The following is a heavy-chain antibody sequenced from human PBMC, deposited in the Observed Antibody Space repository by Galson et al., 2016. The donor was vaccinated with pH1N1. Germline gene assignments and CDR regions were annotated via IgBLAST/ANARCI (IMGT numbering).Heavy chain of an antibody. CDR3: ARMTYGDYSNWFDP. D-gene: IGHD4-17*01. CDR1: GFSLSTSGMC. V-gene: IGHV2-70*01. Sequence: PALVKPTQTLTPTCTFSGFSLSTSGMCVSWIRQPPGKALEWLALIDWDDDKYYSTSLKTRLTISKDTSKNQVVLTMTNMDPVDTATYYCARMTYGDYSNWFDPWGQGTLVTVSS. J-gene: IGHJ5*02. CDR2: IDWDDDK.